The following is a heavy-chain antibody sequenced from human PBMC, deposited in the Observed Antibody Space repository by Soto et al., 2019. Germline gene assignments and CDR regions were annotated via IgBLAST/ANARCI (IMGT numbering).Heavy chain of an antibody. V-gene: IGHV1-3*01. CDR3: ARSITMLGGDKYYYDY. CDR1: GYTFTSHS. D-gene: IGHD3-10*01. CDR2: INAGNGDT. J-gene: IGHJ4*02. Sequence: ASVKVSCKASGYTFTSHSIHWVRQAPGQRLEWLGWINAGNGDTKYSQKFQGRVTITRDTSASTSYMEMSTLTSEDTALYYCARSITMLGGDKYYYDYWGQGTLVTVSS.